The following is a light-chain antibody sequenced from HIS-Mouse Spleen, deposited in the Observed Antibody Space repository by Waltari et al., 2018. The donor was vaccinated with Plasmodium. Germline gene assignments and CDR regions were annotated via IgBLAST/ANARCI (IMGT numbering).Light chain of an antibody. V-gene: IGLV3-10*01. CDR1: ALPKKY. CDR2: EDS. CDR3: YSTDSSGNHVV. J-gene: IGLJ2*01. Sequence: SYELTQPPSVSVSPGQTARITCSGDALPKKYAYWYQQKSGQAPVLVIYEDSKRTSGIPGGFSGSSSVTRATCAISGAQVEVEADYDWYSTDSSGNHVVFGGGTKLTVL.